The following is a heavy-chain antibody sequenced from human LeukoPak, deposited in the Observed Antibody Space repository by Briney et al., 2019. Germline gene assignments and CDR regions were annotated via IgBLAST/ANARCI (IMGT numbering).Heavy chain of an antibody. J-gene: IGHJ4*02. CDR3: ARDLVITFGGVHVFDY. D-gene: IGHD3-16*01. Sequence: GRSLRLSCAASGFTFSSYSMNWVRQAPGKGLEWVSSISSSSSYIYYADSVKGRFTISRDNAKNSLYLQMNSLRAEDTAVYYCARDLVITFGGVHVFDYWGQGTLVTVSS. V-gene: IGHV3-21*01. CDR1: GFTFSSYS. CDR2: ISSSSSYI.